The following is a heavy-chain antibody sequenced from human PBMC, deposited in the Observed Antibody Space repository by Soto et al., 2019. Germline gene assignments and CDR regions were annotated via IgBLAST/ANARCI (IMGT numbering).Heavy chain of an antibody. V-gene: IGHV1-69*13. Sequence: ASVKVSCKASGGSFRTYAISWVRQAPGQGLEWMGGIIPISGAANYAQNFQGRLTISADESMTTGYMALSSLRSDDTAIYYCARTGPYYDSSGPLGYGMDVWGQGTPVTVSS. CDR2: IIPISGAA. D-gene: IGHD3-22*01. J-gene: IGHJ6*02. CDR3: ARTGPYYDSSGPLGYGMDV. CDR1: GGSFRTYA.